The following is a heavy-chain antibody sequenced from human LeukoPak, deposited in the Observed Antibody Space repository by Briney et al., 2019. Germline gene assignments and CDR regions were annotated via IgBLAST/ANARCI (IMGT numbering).Heavy chain of an antibody. J-gene: IGHJ4*02. D-gene: IGHD6-13*01. Sequence: ASVKVSCTASGGTFTSYATSWVRHAPAQGLEWMGRITTLLGVPNSAQKFQGRVTITADKSTSTASMARSSVRCEHTAVYCFAVRPSTAAGTNHFDYWGQGTLVTVSS. CDR1: GGTFTSYA. CDR2: ITTLLGVP. V-gene: IGHV1-69*04. CDR3: AVRPSTAAGTNHFDY.